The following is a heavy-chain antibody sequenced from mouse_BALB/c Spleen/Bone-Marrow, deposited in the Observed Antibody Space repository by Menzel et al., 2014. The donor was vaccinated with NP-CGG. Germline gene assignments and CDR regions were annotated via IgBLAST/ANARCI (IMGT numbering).Heavy chain of an antibody. J-gene: IGHJ3*01. V-gene: IGHV4-1*02. Sequence: EVKLVESGGGLVQPGGSLKLSCAASGFDFSRYWMSWVRQAPGKGLQWIGEINPDSRTINYAPSLKDKFIISRDNAKNTLYLQMSKVRSEDTALYDCQRLGCYGWCAYWGQGTLVTVSA. CDR3: QRLGCYGWCAY. CDR2: INPDSRTI. D-gene: IGHD1-1*02. CDR1: GFDFSRYW.